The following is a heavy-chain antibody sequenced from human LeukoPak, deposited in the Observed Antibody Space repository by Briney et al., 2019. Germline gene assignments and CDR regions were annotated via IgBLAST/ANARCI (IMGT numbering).Heavy chain of an antibody. Sequence: ASVKVSCKASGYSFTNYGISWVRQAPGQGLEWMGWISAYNGNTNYAQKLQGRVTMTTDTSTSTAYMELRSLRSDGTAVYYCARVSDYGDWTDYWGQGTLVTVSS. D-gene: IGHD4-17*01. CDR3: ARVSDYGDWTDY. J-gene: IGHJ4*02. CDR1: GYSFTNYG. V-gene: IGHV1-18*01. CDR2: ISAYNGNT.